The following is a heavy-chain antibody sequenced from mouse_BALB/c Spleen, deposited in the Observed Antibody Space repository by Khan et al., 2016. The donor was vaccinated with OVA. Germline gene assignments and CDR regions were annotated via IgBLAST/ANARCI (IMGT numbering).Heavy chain of an antibody. J-gene: IGHJ2*01. CDR1: GYSFTGYF. CDR3: TRIYRSDFDY. Sequence: VQLQQSGPELVKPGASVKISCKASGYSFTGYFMNWVMQSHGKSLEWIGHINPHIGETFYNQKFKGKATLTVDESSSTAHMELRSLASEDSAVYYCTRIYRSDFDYWGQGTTLTVSS. V-gene: IGHV1-20*02. D-gene: IGHD1-1*01. CDR2: INPHIGET.